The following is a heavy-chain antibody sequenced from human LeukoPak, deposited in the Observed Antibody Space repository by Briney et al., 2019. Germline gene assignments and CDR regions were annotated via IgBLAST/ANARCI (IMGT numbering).Heavy chain of an antibody. CDR1: VFTFSSYD. V-gene: IGHV3-23*01. CDR3: AKRLPFYYDY. J-gene: IGHJ4*02. D-gene: IGHD5-18*01. CDR2: ISGSGGIT. Sequence: PGGSLRLSCAASVFTFSSYDMSCVPQAPGKGLEWVSAISGSGGITYYPDSEKGRFTVSRDNSKNTLYLQMNSLRAEDTAIYYCAKRLPFYYDYWGQGILVTVSS.